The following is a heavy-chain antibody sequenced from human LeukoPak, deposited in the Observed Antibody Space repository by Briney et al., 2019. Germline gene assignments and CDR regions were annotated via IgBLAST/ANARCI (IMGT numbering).Heavy chain of an antibody. Sequence: GGSLRLSCAASGFTYSTYAMSWVRQAPGKGLEWVSAISGGGGSTYYADSVKGRLIISRDNSKNTLYLQMNSLRAEDTAVYYCAKGRVVVISAFDYWGQGTLVTVSS. V-gene: IGHV3-23*01. CDR2: ISGGGGST. D-gene: IGHD3-22*01. CDR1: GFTYSTYA. J-gene: IGHJ4*02. CDR3: AKGRVVVISAFDY.